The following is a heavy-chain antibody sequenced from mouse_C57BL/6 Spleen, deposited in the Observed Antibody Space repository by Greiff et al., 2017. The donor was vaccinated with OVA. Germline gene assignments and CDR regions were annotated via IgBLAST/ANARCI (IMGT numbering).Heavy chain of an antibody. CDR2: IYPGSGST. Sequence: QVQLQQPGAELVKPGASVKMSCKASGYTFTSYWITWVKQRPGQGLEWIGDIYPGSGSTNYNEKFKSKATLTVDTSSSTAYMPLSSLTSEDSAVFCCARQRGANSYCFDYWGQGTTLTVSS. V-gene: IGHV1-55*01. CDR3: ARQRGANSYCFDY. D-gene: IGHD4-1*01. CDR1: GYTFTSYW. J-gene: IGHJ2*01.